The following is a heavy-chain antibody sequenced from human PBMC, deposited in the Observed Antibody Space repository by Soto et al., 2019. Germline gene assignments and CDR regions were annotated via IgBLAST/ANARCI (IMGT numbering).Heavy chain of an antibody. Sequence: ASVKVSCKASGYTFTIYDINWVRQATGQGLEWMGWMNLNSGNTGYAQKFQGRVTMTRNTSISTAYMELSSLRSEDTAVYYCARGHSACSTSCLDDAFDIWGQGTMVTVSS. CDR2: MNLNSGNT. V-gene: IGHV1-8*01. J-gene: IGHJ3*02. CDR1: GYTFTIYD. D-gene: IGHD2-2*01. CDR3: ARGHSACSTSCLDDAFDI.